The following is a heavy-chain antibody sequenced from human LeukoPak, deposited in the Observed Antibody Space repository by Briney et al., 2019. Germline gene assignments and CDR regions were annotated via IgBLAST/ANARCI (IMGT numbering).Heavy chain of an antibody. V-gene: IGHV3-7*01. CDR2: IKQDGGEK. J-gene: IGHJ6*02. CDR3: AKDGPRVLRYFDWLLGGYGMDV. D-gene: IGHD3-9*01. CDR1: GFTFSNYW. Sequence: GGSLRLSCAASGFTFSNYWMTWVRQAPGKGLKWVANIKQDGGEKYYVDSVKGRFTISRDNSKNTLYLQMNSLRAEDTAVYYCAKDGPRVLRYFDWLLGGYGMDVWGQGTTVTVSS.